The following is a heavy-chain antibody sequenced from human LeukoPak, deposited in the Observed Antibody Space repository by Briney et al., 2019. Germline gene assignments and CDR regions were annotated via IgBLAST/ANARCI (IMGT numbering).Heavy chain of an antibody. CDR2: ISSSSSTI. D-gene: IGHD2-15*01. CDR1: GFTFSSYS. Sequence: PGGSLRLSCASSGFTFSSYSMNWVRQAPGKGLEWVSYISSSSSTIYYADSVKGRFTISRDNSKNTLYLQMNSLRGEDTAVYYCAKDGPPHIVVVVAATFFDYWGQGTLVTVSS. CDR3: AKDGPPHIVVVVAATFFDY. V-gene: IGHV3-48*01. J-gene: IGHJ4*02.